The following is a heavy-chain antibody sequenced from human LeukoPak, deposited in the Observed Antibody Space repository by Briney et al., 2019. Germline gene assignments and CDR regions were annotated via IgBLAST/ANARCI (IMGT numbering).Heavy chain of an antibody. V-gene: IGHV4-59*08. J-gene: IGHJ4*02. CDR3: ARIAAGTFRYYFDY. CDR1: GGSISSYN. Sequence: SETLSLTCTVPGGSISSYNWSWIREPLGEGLGWIGYIYYSGSTNYNPSLKSRVTISVDTTKNQFSLKLSSVTAADTAVYYCARIAAGTFRYYFDYWGQGTLVTVSS. D-gene: IGHD6-13*01. CDR2: IYYSGST.